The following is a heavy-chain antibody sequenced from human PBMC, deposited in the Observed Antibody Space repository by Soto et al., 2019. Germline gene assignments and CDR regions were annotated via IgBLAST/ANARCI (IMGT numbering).Heavy chain of an antibody. CDR3: ARDGWEQLVREYYYYGMDV. CDR2: ISAYNGNT. CDR1: GYTFTSYG. V-gene: IGHV1-18*01. D-gene: IGHD6-13*01. J-gene: IGHJ6*04. Sequence: ASVKVSCKASGYTFTSYGISWVRQAPGQGLEWMGWISAYNGNTNYAQKLQGRVTMTTDTSTSTAYMELRSLRSDDTAVYYCARDGWEQLVREYYYYGMDVWGKGTTVTVSS.